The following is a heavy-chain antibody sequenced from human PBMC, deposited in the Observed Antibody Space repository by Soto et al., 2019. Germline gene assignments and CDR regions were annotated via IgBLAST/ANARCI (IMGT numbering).Heavy chain of an antibody. CDR3: ARENYGEAFDF. V-gene: IGHV3-48*03. CDR2: ISSGGTSI. CDR1: GFTFSNYE. Sequence: EVQLVESGGGLVQPGGSLRLSCAASGFTFSNYEMNWVRQAPGKGLEWVSYISSGGTSIYYADSVKGRFTISRDNAWSSLYLQMSSLRDEDTAVYYCARENYGEAFDFWGQGTLVTVSS. D-gene: IGHD4-17*01. J-gene: IGHJ4*02.